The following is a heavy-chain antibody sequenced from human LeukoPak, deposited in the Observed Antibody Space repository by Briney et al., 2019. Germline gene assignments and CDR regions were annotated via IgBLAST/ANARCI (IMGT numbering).Heavy chain of an antibody. CDR3: ARDLAADYGDYVGAFDI. V-gene: IGHV3-21*01. J-gene: IGHJ3*02. CDR1: GFTFSSYS. D-gene: IGHD4-17*01. CDR2: ISSSSSYI. Sequence: GGSLRLSCAASGFTFSSYSMNWVPQGPGKGLEWISSISSSSSYIYYADSVKGRFTISRDNAKNSLYLQMNSLRAEDTAVYYCARDLAADYGDYVGAFDIWGQGAMVTVSS.